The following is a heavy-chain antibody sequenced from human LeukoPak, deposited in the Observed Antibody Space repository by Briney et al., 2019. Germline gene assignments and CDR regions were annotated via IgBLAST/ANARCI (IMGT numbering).Heavy chain of an antibody. CDR3: ARRLGIAVFDY. CDR1: GGSISSRTYY. D-gene: IGHD6-19*01. Sequence: SETLSLTCTVSGGSISSRTYYWGWIRQPPGKGLEWIGSISYSGSTDYNPSLKSRVTISVDTSKNQFSLKMSSVTAADTAVYHCARRLGIAVFDYWGQGTLVTVSS. CDR2: ISYSGST. J-gene: IGHJ4*02. V-gene: IGHV4-39*01.